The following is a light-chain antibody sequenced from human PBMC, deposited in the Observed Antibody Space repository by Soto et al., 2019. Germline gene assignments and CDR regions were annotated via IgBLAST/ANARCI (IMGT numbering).Light chain of an antibody. CDR2: EVS. Sequence: QSALTQPASVSGSPGQSITISCTGTSSDVGGYNYVSWYQQHPAKAPKLMIYEVSNRPSGVSHRFSGSKSGNTASLTISGLQAGDEGDYYCFSYTTSSTLVFGGGTKLTVL. CDR1: SSDVGGYNY. V-gene: IGLV2-14*01. J-gene: IGLJ3*02. CDR3: FSYTTSSTLV.